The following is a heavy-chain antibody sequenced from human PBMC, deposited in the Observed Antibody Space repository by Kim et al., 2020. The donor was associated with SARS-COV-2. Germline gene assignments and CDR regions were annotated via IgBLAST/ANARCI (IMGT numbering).Heavy chain of an antibody. D-gene: IGHD2-2*01. CDR1: AFTVSSNY. J-gene: IGHJ4*02. V-gene: IGHV3-66*01. Sequence: GGSLRLSCSSFAFTVSSNYMSWVRQAPGKGLEWVSVSYSGGSTYYADSVKVRFTLSRDTSKNTLYLQMNSLRAEDSVVYFCARLGYQLSPGDNWGRVTLV. CDR3: ARLGYQLSPGDN. CDR2: SYSGGST.